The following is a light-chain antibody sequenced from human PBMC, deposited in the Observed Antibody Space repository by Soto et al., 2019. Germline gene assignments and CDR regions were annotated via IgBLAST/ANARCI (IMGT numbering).Light chain of an antibody. J-gene: IGLJ1*01. V-gene: IGLV1-44*01. CDR3: AAWDEALNGHV. CDR1: SSNIGSST. Sequence: QSVLTQPPSASGTPGQRVTISCSGRSSNIGSSTVHWFQQLPGTAPKLLIHRSDQRPSGVPDRFSGSKSGTTASLAISGLQSEDEADYYCAAWDEALNGHVFGTGTKVTLL. CDR2: RSD.